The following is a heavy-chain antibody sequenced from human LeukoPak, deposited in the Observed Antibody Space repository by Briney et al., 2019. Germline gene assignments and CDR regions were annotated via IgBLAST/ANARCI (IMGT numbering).Heavy chain of an antibody. V-gene: IGHV3-49*04. Sequence: PGRSLILSCTVSGFPFGDHAMSWVRQAPGKGLEWVGFIRSKTYGGTTEYAASVKGRFIISRDDSTSIAYLQMNSLKTEDTAVYYCTRGPIQLWLYHGMDVWGQGTTVTVSS. D-gene: IGHD5-18*01. CDR3: TRGPIQLWLYHGMDV. J-gene: IGHJ6*02. CDR2: IRSKTYGGTT. CDR1: GFPFGDHA.